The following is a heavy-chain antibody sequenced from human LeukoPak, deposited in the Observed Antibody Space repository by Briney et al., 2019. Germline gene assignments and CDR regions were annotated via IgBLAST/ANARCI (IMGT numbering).Heavy chain of an antibody. V-gene: IGHV2-5*02. J-gene: IGHJ5*02. D-gene: IGHD3-16*01. CDR1: GFSLSTSRVG. Sequence: SGPTLVKPTQTPTLTCTFSGFSLSTSRVGVGWIRQPPGKALEWLALIYWDDDKRYSPSLKSRLTITRDTSKNQVVLIMTNMDPVDTGTYYCAHRQIQGIMFGGGGFDPWGQGTLVTVSS. CDR3: AHRQIQGIMFGGGGFDP. CDR2: IYWDDDK.